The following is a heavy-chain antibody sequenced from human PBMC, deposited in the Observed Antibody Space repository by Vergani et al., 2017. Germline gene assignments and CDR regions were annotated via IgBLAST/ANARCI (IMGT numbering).Heavy chain of an antibody. Sequence: ELQLVESGGSLVQPGGSLRLSCAASGSTVSGNYMTWVRQAPGKGLEWVSHIYSGDETYYADSVKGRVTIAIDTSKNTLHLQINNLRVEDTAVYYWARGNYYGSGTYVDPWGQGTLVTVSS. V-gene: IGHV3-66*02. D-gene: IGHD3-10*01. J-gene: IGHJ5*02. CDR3: ARGNYYGSGTYVDP. CDR1: GSTVSGNY. CDR2: IYSGDET.